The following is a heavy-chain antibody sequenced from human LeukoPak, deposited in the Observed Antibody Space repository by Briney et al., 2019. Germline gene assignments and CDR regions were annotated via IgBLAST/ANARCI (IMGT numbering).Heavy chain of an antibody. CDR2: IYYSGST. D-gene: IGHD3-22*01. CDR1: GGSISSYY. CDR3: ARDRLLQWLDY. V-gene: IGHV4-59*12. Sequence: SETLSLTCTVSGGSISSYYWSWIRQPPGKGLEWIGYIYYSGSTNYNPSLKSRVTISVDTSKNQFSLQLNSVTPEDTAVYYCARDRLLQWLDYWGQGTLVTVSS. J-gene: IGHJ4*02.